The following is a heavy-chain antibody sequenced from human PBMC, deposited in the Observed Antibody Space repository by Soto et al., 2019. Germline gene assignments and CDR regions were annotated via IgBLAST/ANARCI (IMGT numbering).Heavy chain of an antibody. CDR3: ARDGGTTVVNYAADAFDI. J-gene: IGHJ3*02. CDR2: ISSSSSTI. Sequence: EVQLVESGGGLVQPGGSLRLSCAASGFTFSSYSMNWVRQAPGKGLEWVSYISSSSSTIYYADSVKGRFTISRDNAKNSLYLQMNSLRDEDTAVYYCARDGGTTVVNYAADAFDIWGQGTMVTVSS. D-gene: IGHD4-17*01. V-gene: IGHV3-48*02. CDR1: GFTFSSYS.